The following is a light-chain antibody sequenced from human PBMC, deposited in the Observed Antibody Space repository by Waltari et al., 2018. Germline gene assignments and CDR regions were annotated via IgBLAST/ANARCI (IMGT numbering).Light chain of an antibody. V-gene: IGKV3-11*01. CDR1: QSVRIY. J-gene: IGKJ4*01. Sequence: EIVLTQSPATLSLSPGERATLSCRASQSVRIYLAWYQQKPGQSPRLLIYDVYKRATGIPARISGSGSGTDFTLTISSLEPEDFAVYYCQQRSTWPPSFGGGTKVEIK. CDR3: QQRSTWPPS. CDR2: DVY.